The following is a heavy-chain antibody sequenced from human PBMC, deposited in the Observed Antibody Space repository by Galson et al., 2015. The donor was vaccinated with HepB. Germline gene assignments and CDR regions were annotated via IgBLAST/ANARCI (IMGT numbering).Heavy chain of an antibody. CDR1: GGSISSYY. D-gene: IGHD7-27*01. Sequence: ETLSLTCPVSGGSISSYYWSWIRQPAGKGLEWIGRIYTSGSTNYNPSLKSRVTMSVDTSKNQFSLKLSSVTAADTAVYYCARGNMLGIRDYYFDYWGQGTLVTVSS. V-gene: IGHV4-4*07. J-gene: IGHJ4*02. CDR3: ARGNMLGIRDYYFDY. CDR2: IYTSGST.